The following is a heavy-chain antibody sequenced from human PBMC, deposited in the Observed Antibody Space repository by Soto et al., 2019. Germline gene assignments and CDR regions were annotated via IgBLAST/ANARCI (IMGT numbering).Heavy chain of an antibody. D-gene: IGHD6-13*01. CDR3: ARPRNGGIAAARVYFQH. CDR2: IKQDGSER. Sequence: GGSLRLSCAASGFTFNRYWMGWVRQAPGKGPEWLANIKQDGSERYYVDSVKGRFTISRDNVKNSVYLQMNSLRAEDTAVYYCARPRNGGIAAARVYFQHWGQGTLVTVSS. CDR1: GFTFNRYW. V-gene: IGHV3-7*01. J-gene: IGHJ1*01.